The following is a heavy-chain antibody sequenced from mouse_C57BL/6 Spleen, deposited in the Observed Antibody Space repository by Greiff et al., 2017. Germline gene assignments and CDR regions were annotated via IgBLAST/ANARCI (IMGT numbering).Heavy chain of an antibody. D-gene: IGHD2-4*01. CDR3: ARVITTIFDY. J-gene: IGHJ2*01. CDR1: GYTFTDYY. V-gene: IGHV1-26*01. Sequence: EVQLQQSGPELVKPGASVKISCKASGYTFTDYYMNWVKQSHGKSLEWIGDINPNNGGTSYNQKFKGKATLTVDKSSSTAYMELRSLTSEDSAVYYCARVITTIFDYWGQGTTLTVSS. CDR2: INPNNGGT.